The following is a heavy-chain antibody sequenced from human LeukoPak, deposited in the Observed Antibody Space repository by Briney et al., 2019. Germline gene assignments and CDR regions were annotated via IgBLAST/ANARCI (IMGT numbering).Heavy chain of an antibody. CDR2: ISSSSTYI. CDR1: GFTFSSYS. CDR3: ARDGNVDTARYFDY. Sequence: GGSLRLSCAASGFTFSSYSMNWVRQAPGKGLEWVSSISSSSTYIYYADSVKGRFTISRDNAKNSLYLQMNSPRAEDTAVYYCARDGNVDTARYFDYWGQGTLVTVSS. D-gene: IGHD5-18*01. V-gene: IGHV3-21*01. J-gene: IGHJ4*02.